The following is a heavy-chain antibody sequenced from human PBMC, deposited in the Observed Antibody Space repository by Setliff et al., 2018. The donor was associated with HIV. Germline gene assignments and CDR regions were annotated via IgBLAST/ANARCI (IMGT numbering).Heavy chain of an antibody. CDR2: IHHSGST. J-gene: IGHJ4*02. V-gene: IGHV4-30-4*08. CDR3: ASRDTSRYFDDY. CDR1: GDSISSGGHY. D-gene: IGHD3-22*01. Sequence: SETLSLTCSVSGDSISSGGHYWSWIRQSPGKGLEWIGYIHHSGSTYFNPSLKSRVSISTDTSKNQFSLKLTSVTAADTAVYYCASRDTSRYFDDYWGQGTLVTVSS.